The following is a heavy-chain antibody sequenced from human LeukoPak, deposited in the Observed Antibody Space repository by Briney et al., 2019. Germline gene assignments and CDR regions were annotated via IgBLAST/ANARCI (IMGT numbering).Heavy chain of an antibody. D-gene: IGHD7-27*01. J-gene: IGHJ4*02. CDR1: GGSISSSSYY. CDR3: ARLDKSSGDDY. CDR2: IYYSGST. V-gene: IGHV4-39*01. Sequence: PSETLSLTCTVSGGSISSSSYYWGWIRQPPGKGLEWIGSIYYSGSTYYNPSLKSRVTISVDTSKNQFSLKLSSVTAAGTAVYYYARLDKSSGDDYWGQGTLVTVSS.